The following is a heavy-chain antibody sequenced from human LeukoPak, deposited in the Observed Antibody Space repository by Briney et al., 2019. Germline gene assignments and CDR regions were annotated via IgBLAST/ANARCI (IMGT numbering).Heavy chain of an antibody. V-gene: IGHV3-7*01. D-gene: IGHD3-3*01. CDR3: ARDLRYYDFWSGTNWFDP. CDR1: GFIFSSYW. J-gene: IGHJ5*02. Sequence: PGGSLRLSCAASGFIFSSYWMSWVRQAPGKGLEWVANIKQDGSEKYYVDSVKGRFTISRDNAKNSLYLQMDSLRAEDTAVYYCARDLRYYDFWSGTNWFDPWGQGTLVTVSS. CDR2: IKQDGSEK.